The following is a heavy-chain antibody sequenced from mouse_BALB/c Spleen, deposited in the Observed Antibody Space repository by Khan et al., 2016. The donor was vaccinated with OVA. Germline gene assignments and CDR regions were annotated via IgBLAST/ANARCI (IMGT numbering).Heavy chain of an antibody. CDR2: IYPGDSDT. D-gene: IGHD1-1*01. Sequence: EVELVESGTVLARPGASVKMSCKASGYIFTSYWMHWVKQRPGQGLEWIGAIYPGDSDTNYNQIFKGKAKLTAVTSTSTAYMELSSLTNEDSAVYYCTRWSYWFAYWGQGTLVTVSA. CDR1: GYIFTSYW. CDR3: TRWSYWFAY. J-gene: IGHJ3*01. V-gene: IGHV1-5*01.